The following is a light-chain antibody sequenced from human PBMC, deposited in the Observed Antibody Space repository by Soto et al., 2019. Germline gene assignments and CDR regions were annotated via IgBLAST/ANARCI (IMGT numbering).Light chain of an antibody. CDR3: QQYGSSPWT. CDR1: QSVSSSY. J-gene: IGKJ1*01. Sequence: EIVLTQSPGTLSLSPGERATLSCRASQSVSSSYLDWYQQKPGQAPRLLIYGASSRATGIPDRFSGSGSGTNLALAISRLEPEDLAVYYCQQYGSSPWTFGQGTKVEIK. V-gene: IGKV3-20*01. CDR2: GAS.